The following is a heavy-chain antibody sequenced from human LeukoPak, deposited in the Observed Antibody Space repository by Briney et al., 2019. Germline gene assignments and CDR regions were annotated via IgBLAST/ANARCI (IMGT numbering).Heavy chain of an antibody. D-gene: IGHD6-13*01. CDR3: ARDLRAIAAAVFDY. V-gene: IGHV3-30-3*01. J-gene: IGHJ4*02. Sequence: GGSLRLSCAASGFTFSSYAMHWVRQAPGKGLEWVAVISSDGSNKYYADSVKGRFTISRDNPKNTLYLQMSSLRAEDTAVYYCARDLRAIAAAVFDYWGQGSLVTVSS. CDR1: GFTFSSYA. CDR2: ISSDGSNK.